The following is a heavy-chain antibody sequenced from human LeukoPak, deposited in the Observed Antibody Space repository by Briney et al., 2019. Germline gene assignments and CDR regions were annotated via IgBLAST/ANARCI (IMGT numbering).Heavy chain of an antibody. CDR1: GFTFSNAW. D-gene: IGHD1-26*01. CDR3: TSSSGGSRGVPFDY. V-gene: IGHV3-15*01. CDR2: IKSKTDDGTT. J-gene: IGHJ4*02. Sequence: PGGSLRLSCAASGFTFSNAWMTWVRQAPGKGLEWVGRIKSKTDDGTTDYAAPVKGRFTISRDDSKNTLYLQMNSLKTEDTAVYFCTSSSGGSRGVPFDYWGQGTLVTVSS.